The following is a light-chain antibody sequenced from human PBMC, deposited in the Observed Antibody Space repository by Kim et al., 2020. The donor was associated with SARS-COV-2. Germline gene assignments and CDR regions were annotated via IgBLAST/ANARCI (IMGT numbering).Light chain of an antibody. CDR3: QTWGTGIVV. CDR1: SGHSSYA. CDR2: LNSDGSH. J-gene: IGLJ2*01. V-gene: IGLV4-69*01. Sequence: QLVLTQSPSASASLGASVKLTCTLSSGHSSYAIAWHQQQPEKGPRYLMKLNSDGSHSKGDGIPDRFSGSSSGAERYLTISSLQSEDEADYYCQTWGTGIVVFGGGNQLTVL.